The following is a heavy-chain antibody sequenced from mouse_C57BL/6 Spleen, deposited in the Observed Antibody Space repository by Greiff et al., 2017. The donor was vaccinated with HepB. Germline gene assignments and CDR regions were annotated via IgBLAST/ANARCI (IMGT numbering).Heavy chain of an antibody. CDR3: ARAPVTTVVAIDYYAMDY. CDR2: ISPNNGGT. V-gene: IGHV1-26*01. J-gene: IGHJ4*01. Sequence: EVQLQQSGPELVKPGASVKISCKASGYTFTDYYMNWVKQSHGKSLEWIGDISPNNGGTSYNQKFKGKATLTVDKSSSTAYMERRSLTSEDSAVYYCARAPVTTVVAIDYYAMDYWGQGTSVTVSS. CDR1: GYTFTDYY. D-gene: IGHD1-1*01.